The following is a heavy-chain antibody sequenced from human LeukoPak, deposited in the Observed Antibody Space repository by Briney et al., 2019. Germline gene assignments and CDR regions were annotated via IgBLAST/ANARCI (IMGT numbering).Heavy chain of an antibody. CDR2: SNSNSCGT. V-gene: IGHV1-2*02. CDR3: ARDIRRVGELDH. Sequence: GASVKVSCKASAYTFTRYYMHWVRQATGQGLEWMGWSNSNSCGTNYAQKFHGRVTMTRDTSISTAYMELSRLRSDDTAVYYCARDIRRVGELDHWGQGTLVTVSS. D-gene: IGHD3-16*01. J-gene: IGHJ4*02. CDR1: AYTFTRYY.